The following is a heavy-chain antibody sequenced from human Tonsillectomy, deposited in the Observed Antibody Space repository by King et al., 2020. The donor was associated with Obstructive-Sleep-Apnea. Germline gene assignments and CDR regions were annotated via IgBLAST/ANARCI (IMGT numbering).Heavy chain of an antibody. J-gene: IGHJ4*02. D-gene: IGHD3-16*02. V-gene: IGHV5-51*01. CDR1: GYTFTSYW. CDR3: ARPVVSFSLTWYYFDY. CDR2: IHPGDSNI. Sequence: VQLVESGVEVKKPGESLKISCKGSGYTFTSYWIGWVRQVPGKGLEWMGIIHPGDSNIRYSPSFQGQVTISADKSINTAYLQWSSLKASDTAMYYCARPVVSFSLTWYYFDYWGQGTLVTVSS.